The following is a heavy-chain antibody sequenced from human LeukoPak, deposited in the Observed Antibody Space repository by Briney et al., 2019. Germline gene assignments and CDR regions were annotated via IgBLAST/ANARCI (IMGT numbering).Heavy chain of an antibody. V-gene: IGHV4-31*03. J-gene: IGHJ4*02. CDR3: ARGRGFHYYDSSGYSYYFDY. Sequence: PSETLSLTCTVSGGSISSGGYYWRWLGQPPGKGLGWIANIYKRGSTYYNPSLKSRVTISVDTSKNQFSLKLSSVTAADTAVYYCARGRGFHYYDSSGYSYYFDYWGQGTLVTVSS. CDR1: GGSISSGGYY. D-gene: IGHD3-22*01. CDR2: IYKRGST.